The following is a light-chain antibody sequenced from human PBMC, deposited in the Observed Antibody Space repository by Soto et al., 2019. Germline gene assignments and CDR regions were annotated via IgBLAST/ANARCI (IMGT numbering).Light chain of an antibody. V-gene: IGKV1-5*01. CDR3: QQYNSYSPTT. CDR1: QSISSW. CDR2: DAS. Sequence: DIQMTQSPSTLSASVGDRFTITCRASQSISSWLAWYQQKPGKAPKLLIYDASSLKSGVPSRFSGSGSGTEFTLTISSLHPDDFATYYCQQYNSYSPTTFGQGTKVE. J-gene: IGKJ1*01.